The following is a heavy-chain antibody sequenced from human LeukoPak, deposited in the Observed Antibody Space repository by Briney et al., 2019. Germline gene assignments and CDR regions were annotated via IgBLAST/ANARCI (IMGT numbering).Heavy chain of an antibody. CDR2: IYHSGST. J-gene: IGHJ4*02. V-gene: IGHV4-59*12. D-gene: IGHD3-10*01. Sequence: SETLSLTCTVSGGSISSYYWSWIRQPPGKGLEWIGYIYHSGSTYYNPSLKSRVTISVDRSKNQFSLKLSSVTAADTAVYYCARGPTYGSRSDYFDYWGQGTLVTVSS. CDR3: ARGPTYGSRSDYFDY. CDR1: GGSISSYY.